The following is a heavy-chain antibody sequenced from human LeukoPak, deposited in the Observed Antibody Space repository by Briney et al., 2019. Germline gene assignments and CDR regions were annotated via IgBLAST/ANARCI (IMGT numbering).Heavy chain of an antibody. CDR3: AKDSRPTHYYDSSGYFGGAFDI. D-gene: IGHD3-22*01. CDR2: ISGSGGST. V-gene: IGHV3-23*01. Sequence: GGSLRLSCAASGFTFSSYAMSWVRQAPGKGLEWVSAISGSGGSTYYADSVKGRFTISRDNSKNTLYLQMNSLRAEDTAVYYCAKDSRPTHYYDSSGYFGGAFDIWGQGTMVTVSS. CDR1: GFTFSSYA. J-gene: IGHJ3*02.